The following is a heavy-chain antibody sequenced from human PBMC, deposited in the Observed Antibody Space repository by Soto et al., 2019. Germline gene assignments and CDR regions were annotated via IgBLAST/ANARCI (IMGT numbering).Heavy chain of an antibody. CDR2: ISAYNGNT. J-gene: IGHJ5*02. CDR1: GYTFTSYG. V-gene: IGHV1-18*01. CDR3: ARSQYVRLQQDTPLS. Sequence: QVQLVQSGAEVKKPGASVKVSCKASGYTFTSYGISWVRQSPGQGLEWMGWISAYNGNTNYAQKLQGRVTMTTDTFTSTAYMELMSLRSDDTAVYYCARSQYVRLQQDTPLSWGQGTLVTVSS. D-gene: IGHD6-13*01.